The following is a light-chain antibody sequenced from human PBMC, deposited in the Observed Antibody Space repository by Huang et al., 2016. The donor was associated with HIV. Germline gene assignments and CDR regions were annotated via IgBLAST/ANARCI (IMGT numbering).Light chain of an antibody. V-gene: IGKV4-1*01. Sequence: DIVMTQSPDSLAVSPGERATINCKSSQNVLYSLNKKNYLAWVQQKHGRPPKLLIYWSTTREAGVPDRFSGSGSGTDFTLTINNLQAEDVAVYFCLQYYSVPQTFGHGTKVEIK. J-gene: IGKJ1*01. CDR1: QNVLYSLNKKNY. CDR3: LQYYSVPQT. CDR2: WST.